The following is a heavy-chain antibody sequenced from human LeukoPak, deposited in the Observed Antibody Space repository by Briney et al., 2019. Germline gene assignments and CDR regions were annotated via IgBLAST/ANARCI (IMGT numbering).Heavy chain of an antibody. CDR3: AREAGYSSSWYVYYYYYMDV. CDR1: GDSVSSNSAA. V-gene: IGHV6-1*01. Sequence: SQTLSLTCAISGDSVSSNSAAWNWIRQSPSRGLEWLGRTYYRSKWYNDYAVSVKSRITINPDTSKNQFSLQLNSVTPEDTAVYYCAREAGYSSSWYVYYYYYMDVWGKGTTVTVSS. D-gene: IGHD6-13*01. CDR2: TYYRSKWYN. J-gene: IGHJ6*03.